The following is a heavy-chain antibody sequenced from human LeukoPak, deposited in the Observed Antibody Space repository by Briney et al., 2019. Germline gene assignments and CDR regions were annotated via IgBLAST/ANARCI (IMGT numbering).Heavy chain of an antibody. Sequence: TSETLSLTCTVPGGSMSGYFWAWIRRPAGKGLEWIGRIYSSGTTNYNLSLKSRVTMSLDTSKNQFSLSLTSVTAADTAVYYCAREARGGSTYFDNWGQGTLVTVSS. J-gene: IGHJ4*02. D-gene: IGHD1-26*01. CDR3: AREARGGSTYFDN. CDR1: GGSMSGYF. V-gene: IGHV4-4*07. CDR2: IYSSGTT.